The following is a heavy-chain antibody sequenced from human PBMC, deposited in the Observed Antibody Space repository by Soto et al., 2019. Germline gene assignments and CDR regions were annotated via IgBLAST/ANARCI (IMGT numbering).Heavy chain of an antibody. CDR3: ATSSDIVVVPAAI. CDR2: IYPGDSDT. D-gene: IGHD2-2*01. CDR1: GYSFTSYW. J-gene: IGHJ4*02. V-gene: IGHV5-51*01. Sequence: GESLKISCKGSGYSFTSYWIGCVRQMPGKGLEWMGIIYPGDSDTRYSPSFQGQVTISADKSISTAYLQWSSLKASDTAMYYCATSSDIVVVPAAIWGQGTLVTVSS.